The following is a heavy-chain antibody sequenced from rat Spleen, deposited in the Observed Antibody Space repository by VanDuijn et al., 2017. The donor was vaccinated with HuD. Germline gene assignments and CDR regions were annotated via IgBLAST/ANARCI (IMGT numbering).Heavy chain of an antibody. CDR1: GFTFNIYW. Sequence: EVQLVESGGGLVQPGRSLKLSCVASGFTFNIYWMAWIRQAPGKGLEWVASISYDGGSTYYRDSVKGRFTISRDNAKSSLYLQMDSLRSEDTATYYCTTVDDGTYYYDFDYWGQGVMVTVSS. CDR3: TTVDDGTYYYDFDY. J-gene: IGHJ2*01. CDR2: ISYDGGST. D-gene: IGHD1-12*02. V-gene: IGHV5-31*01.